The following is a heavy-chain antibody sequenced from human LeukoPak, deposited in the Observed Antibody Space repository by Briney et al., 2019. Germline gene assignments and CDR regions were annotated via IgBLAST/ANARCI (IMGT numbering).Heavy chain of an antibody. CDR3: ASKQGDY. CDR1: GFTFSSYW. CDR2: IRYDGGNK. Sequence: QPGGSLRLSCAASGFTFSSYWMHWVRQAPGKGLEWVAFIRYDGGNKYYADSVKGRFTSSRDNAKKSLYLQMNSLRAEDTAVYYCASKQGDYWGQGTLVTVSS. J-gene: IGHJ4*02. V-gene: IGHV3-30*02.